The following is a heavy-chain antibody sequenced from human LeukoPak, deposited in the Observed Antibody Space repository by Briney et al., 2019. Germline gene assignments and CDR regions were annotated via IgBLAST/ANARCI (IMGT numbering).Heavy chain of an antibody. D-gene: IGHD1-26*01. CDR3: ARDRAGSLDY. CDR1: GFTFSNYW. Sequence: GGSLRLSCAASGFTFSNYWMTWVRQAPGKGLEWVANIKQDGSEKYYVDSVKGRFSISRDNAKNSLYLQMNSLRAEDTAVYYCARDRAGSLDYWGQGTLVTVSS. J-gene: IGHJ4*02. V-gene: IGHV3-7*01. CDR2: IKQDGSEK.